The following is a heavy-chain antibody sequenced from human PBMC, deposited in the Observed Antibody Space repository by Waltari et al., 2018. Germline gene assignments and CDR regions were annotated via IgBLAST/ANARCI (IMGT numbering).Heavy chain of an antibody. CDR2: SYSGGST. Sequence: EVQLLESGGGLVQPGGSLRLSCAASGFTFSSYALSWVRQAPGKGLEWVSVSYSGGSTDYADSVKGRLTISRDDSKNTLYLQMKSLRVEDTALYYCAKGSGRVSPIDSWGQGTLVTVSS. D-gene: IGHD1-26*01. CDR3: AKGSGRVSPIDS. V-gene: IGHV3-23*03. CDR1: GFTFSSYA. J-gene: IGHJ4*02.